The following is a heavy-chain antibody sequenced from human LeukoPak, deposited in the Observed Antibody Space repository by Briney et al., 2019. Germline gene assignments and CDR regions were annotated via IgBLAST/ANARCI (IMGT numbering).Heavy chain of an antibody. CDR2: ISGSGEII. CDR3: IPPAAGLYPTISTEYFQH. V-gene: IGHV3-48*03. Sequence: GGSLRLTCAAAGLSFSDYDMYWVRQAPGKGLEWVAYISGSGEIIYYAASAKGRFTISRDNANKSVFLRMNSLRVDDTATYYCIPPAAGLYPTISTEYFQHWGQGAPVPVSS. CDR1: GLSFSDYD. D-gene: IGHD2-2*01. J-gene: IGHJ1*01.